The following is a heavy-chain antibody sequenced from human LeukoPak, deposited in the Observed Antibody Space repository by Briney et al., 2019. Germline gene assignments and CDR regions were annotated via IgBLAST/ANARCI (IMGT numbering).Heavy chain of an antibody. CDR1: GYAFTTNW. Sequence: RGESLKISCKGSGYAFTTNWIGWVRRMPGKGLEWMGIIYPADSDTRYSPSFQGQVTISADKSISTAYLQWSSLKASDTAMYYCARRGGSGWHNYYYYYGMDVWGQGTTVTVSS. CDR3: ARRGGSGWHNYYYYYGMDV. CDR2: IYPADSDT. J-gene: IGHJ6*02. D-gene: IGHD6-19*01. V-gene: IGHV5-51*01.